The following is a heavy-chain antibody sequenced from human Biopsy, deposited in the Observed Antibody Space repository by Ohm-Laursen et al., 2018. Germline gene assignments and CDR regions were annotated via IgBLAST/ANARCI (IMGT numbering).Heavy chain of an antibody. J-gene: IGHJ4*02. V-gene: IGHV1-18*01. CDR1: GYTFTNYG. CDR2: ISPYNGDT. CDR3: ARVFCTSTTCYGLLDN. D-gene: IGHD2/OR15-2a*01. Sequence: GASVKVSCKASGYTFTNYGISWVRRAPGQGLEWMGWISPYNGDTDYAQKLQGRVTMTADTSTNTAHMELRSLRSDDTAVYYCARVFCTSTTCYGLLDNWGQGTVVTVSS.